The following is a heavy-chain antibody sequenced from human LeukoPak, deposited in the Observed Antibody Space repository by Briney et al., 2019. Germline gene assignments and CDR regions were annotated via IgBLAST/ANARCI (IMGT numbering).Heavy chain of an antibody. CDR3: ARHGVGATTWEDIFDY. Sequence: SSETLSLTCAVYGGSFSGYYWSWIRQPPGKGLEWIGEINHSGSTNYNPSLKSRVTISVDTSKNQFSLKLSSVTAADTAVYYCARHGVGATTWEDIFDYWGQGTLVTVSS. CDR1: GGSFSGYY. D-gene: IGHD1-26*01. J-gene: IGHJ4*02. V-gene: IGHV4-34*01. CDR2: INHSGST.